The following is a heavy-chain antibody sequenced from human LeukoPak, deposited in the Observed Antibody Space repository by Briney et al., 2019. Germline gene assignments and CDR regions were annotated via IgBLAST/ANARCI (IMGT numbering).Heavy chain of an antibody. CDR2: INPNSGGT. Sequence: ASVKVSCKASGYTFTGYYMNWVRQAPGQGLEWMGRINPNSGGTNYAQKFQGRVTMTRDTSISTAYMELSRLRSDDTAVYYCARVPRRNNYYDSRALDYWGQGTLVTVSS. CDR1: GYTFTGYY. V-gene: IGHV1-2*06. J-gene: IGHJ4*02. CDR3: ARVPRRNNYYDSRALDY. D-gene: IGHD3-22*01.